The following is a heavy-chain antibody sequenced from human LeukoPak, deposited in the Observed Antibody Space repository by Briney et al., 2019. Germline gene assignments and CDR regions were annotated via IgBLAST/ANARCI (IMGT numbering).Heavy chain of an antibody. D-gene: IGHD6-13*01. CDR1: GFTFSGSA. J-gene: IGHJ4*02. CDR2: IRSKANSYAT. CDR3: TRRDEQLGKFDY. V-gene: IGHV3-73*01. Sequence: GGSLRLSCAASGFTFSGSAMHWVRQASGKGLEWVGRIRSKANSYATAYAASVKGRFTISRDDSKNTAYLQMNSLKTEDTAVYYCTRRDEQLGKFDYWGKGTLVTVSS.